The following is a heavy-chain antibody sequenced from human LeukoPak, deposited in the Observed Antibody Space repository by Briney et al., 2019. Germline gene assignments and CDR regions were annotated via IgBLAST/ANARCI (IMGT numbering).Heavy chain of an antibody. V-gene: IGHV4-34*01. CDR1: GGSFSGYY. Sequence: SETLSLTCAVYGGSFSGYYWSWIRQPPGKGLEWIGEINHSGSTNYNPSLKSRVTISVDTSKNQFSLKLSSVTAADTAVYYCARVGRGRAFDIWGQGTMVTVSS. CDR3: ARVGRGRAFDI. J-gene: IGHJ3*02. CDR2: INHSGST. D-gene: IGHD3-10*01.